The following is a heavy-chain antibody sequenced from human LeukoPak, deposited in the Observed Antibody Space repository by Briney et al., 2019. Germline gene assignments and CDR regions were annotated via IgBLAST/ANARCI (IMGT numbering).Heavy chain of an antibody. J-gene: IGHJ4*02. D-gene: IGHD2-2*01. CDR3: AKGGKVVPAASLADY. CDR1: GFTFSSYA. Sequence: PGGSLRLSCAASGFTFSSYAMNWVRQAPGKGLEWVSGISGIGVGTYYADSVKGRFTISRDNSKNMLYLQMNSLRAEDTAVYYCAKGGKVVPAASLADYWGQGTLVTVFS. CDR2: ISGIGVGT. V-gene: IGHV3-23*01.